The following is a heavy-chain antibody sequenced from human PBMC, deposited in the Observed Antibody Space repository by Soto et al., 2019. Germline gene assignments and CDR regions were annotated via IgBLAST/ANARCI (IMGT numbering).Heavy chain of an antibody. V-gene: IGHV4-39*01. Sequence: SETLSLTCSVSGGSISSKSYSWGWIRQPPGKGLEWIGTFYYSENTYYKPSLKSRVTISVDTSKNQFSLKLSSVTAADTAAYYCAKLAGYCSGNSCHGDYAMDVWGQGTTVTVSS. CDR2: FYYSENT. D-gene: IGHD2-2*01. CDR3: AKLAGYCSGNSCHGDYAMDV. J-gene: IGHJ6*02. CDR1: GGSISSKSYS.